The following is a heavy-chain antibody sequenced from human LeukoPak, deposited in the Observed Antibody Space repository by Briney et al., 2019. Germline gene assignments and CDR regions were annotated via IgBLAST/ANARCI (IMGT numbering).Heavy chain of an antibody. Sequence: SEXLSLTCSISGDSISSSNYYWGWIRQPPGKGLEWIGNIYYTGRTYYNPSLKSRVSISIDTSKNEFSLKVRSVTAADTAVYYCARLYYYDASGPPLWGQGTLVIVSS. V-gene: IGHV4-39*01. CDR1: GDSISSSNYY. J-gene: IGHJ4*02. CDR3: ARLYYYDASGPPL. CDR2: IYYTGRT. D-gene: IGHD3-22*01.